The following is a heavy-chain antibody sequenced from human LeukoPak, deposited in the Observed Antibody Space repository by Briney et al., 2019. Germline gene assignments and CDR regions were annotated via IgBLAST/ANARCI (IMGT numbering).Heavy chain of an antibody. D-gene: IGHD6-19*01. Sequence: ASVKVSCKASGYTFTSYGISWVRQAPGQGLEWMGWISAYNGNTNYAQQLQGSVTMTTDTSTSTAYMELRSLSSDDAAVYYCARGGWLVQGFDYWGQRTLVTVSS. J-gene: IGHJ4*02. CDR3: ARGGWLVQGFDY. CDR1: GYTFTSYG. CDR2: ISAYNGNT. V-gene: IGHV1-18*04.